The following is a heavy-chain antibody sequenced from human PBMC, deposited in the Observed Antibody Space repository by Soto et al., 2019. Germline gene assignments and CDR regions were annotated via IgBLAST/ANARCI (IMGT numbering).Heavy chain of an antibody. Sequence: GASVKVSCKASGYTFTSYGVSCVRQAPGQGLEWMGWISAYNGNTNYAQKLQGRVTMTTDTSTSTAYMELRSLRSDDTGVYYCAASIAARRFDYWGQGTLVTVSS. D-gene: IGHD6-6*01. CDR3: AASIAARRFDY. J-gene: IGHJ4*02. CDR1: GYTFTSYG. V-gene: IGHV1-18*04. CDR2: ISAYNGNT.